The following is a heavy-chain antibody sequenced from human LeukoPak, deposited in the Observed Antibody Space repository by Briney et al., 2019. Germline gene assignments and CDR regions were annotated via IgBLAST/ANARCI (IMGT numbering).Heavy chain of an antibody. Sequence: GGSLRLSCAASGFTFEDYAMHWVRQAPGKGLDWVAAISWNSGSIGYADSVKGRFTISRDNAKNSLYLQMNSLRAEDTAVYYCATPGGNSDYWGQGTLVTVSS. D-gene: IGHD2-8*02. CDR2: ISWNSGSI. CDR3: ATPGGNSDY. CDR1: GFTFEDYA. J-gene: IGHJ4*02. V-gene: IGHV3-9*01.